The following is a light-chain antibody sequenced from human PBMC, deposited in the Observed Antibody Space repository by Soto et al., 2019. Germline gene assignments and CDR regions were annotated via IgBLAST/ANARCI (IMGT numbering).Light chain of an antibody. CDR3: QQRSNWPPKLT. V-gene: IGKV3-11*01. Sequence: EIVLTQSPATLSLSLGERATLSCRASQSVSSYLAWYQQKPGQAPRLLIYDASNRATGIPARFSGSGSGTDFTLTISSLEPEDFAVYYCQQRSNWPPKLTFGGGTKV. CDR1: QSVSSY. CDR2: DAS. J-gene: IGKJ4*01.